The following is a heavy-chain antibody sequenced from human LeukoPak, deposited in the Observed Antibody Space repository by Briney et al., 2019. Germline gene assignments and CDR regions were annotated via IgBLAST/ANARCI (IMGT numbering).Heavy chain of an antibody. V-gene: IGHV1-46*01. CDR2: INPSGGST. CDR1: GYTFTSYY. J-gene: IGHJ4*02. D-gene: IGHD3-3*01. Sequence: ASVKVSCKASGYTFTSYYMHWVRQAPGQGLEWMGIINPSGGSTSYAQKFQGRVTMTRDTSTSTVYMELSSLRSEDTAVYYCARWETKTRDFDFLSCYFYSWGPGTLVTVSS. CDR3: ARWETKTRDFDFLSCYFYS.